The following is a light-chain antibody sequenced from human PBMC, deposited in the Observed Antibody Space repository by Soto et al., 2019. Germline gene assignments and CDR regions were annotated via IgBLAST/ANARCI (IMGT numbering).Light chain of an antibody. Sequence: DIQMTQSPSSLSPSVGDRVTITCRASQSISDWLAWYQQKPGKAPELLIFDASNLKSGVSSRFSSSGSGTEFTLTISRLQPDDVATYYCLQYSSHSWTFGQGTKVDIK. J-gene: IGKJ1*01. V-gene: IGKV1-5*01. CDR2: DAS. CDR3: LQYSSHSWT. CDR1: QSISDW.